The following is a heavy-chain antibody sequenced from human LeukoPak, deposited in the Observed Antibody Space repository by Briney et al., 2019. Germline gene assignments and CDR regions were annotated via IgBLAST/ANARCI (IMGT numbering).Heavy chain of an antibody. CDR3: ARYHWLMGATDATFYYGMDV. Sequence: GASVKVSCKASGYTFTSYDINWVRQATGQGLEWMGWMNPNSGNTGYAQKFQGRVTITADKSTSTAYMELSSLRSEDTAVYYCARYHWLMGATDATFYYGMDVWGQGTTVTVSS. J-gene: IGHJ6*02. CDR1: GYTFTSYD. V-gene: IGHV1-8*01. D-gene: IGHD1-26*01. CDR2: MNPNSGNT.